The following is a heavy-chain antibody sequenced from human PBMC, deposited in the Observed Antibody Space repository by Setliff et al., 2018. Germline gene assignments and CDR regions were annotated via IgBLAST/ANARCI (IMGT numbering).Heavy chain of an antibody. V-gene: IGHV4-4*08. J-gene: IGHJ4*02. D-gene: IGHD3-22*01. CDR2: IYTSGNT. CDR3: ARRGYYYGSSGYSPDFFDY. CDR1: GGSISGYY. Sequence: SETLSLTCTVSGGSISGYYWGWIRQPPGKGLEWIGNIYTSGNTNYNPSLKSRVTISVDTSKNQFSLKLSSVTAADTAVYYCARRGYYYGSSGYSPDFFDYWGQGTLVTVSS.